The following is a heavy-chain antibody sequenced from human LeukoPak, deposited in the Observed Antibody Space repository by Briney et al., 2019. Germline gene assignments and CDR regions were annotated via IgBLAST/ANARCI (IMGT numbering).Heavy chain of an antibody. CDR2: ISYSGST. V-gene: IGHV4-59*01. Sequence: SETLSLTCTISGGSISGYYWSWIRQPPGKGLEWVGYISYSGSTNYNPSLKSRVTISVDTSKNQFSLKLSSVTAADTAIYYCARDGRAGSLFAYWGQGTLVTVSS. D-gene: IGHD6-19*01. CDR3: ARDGRAGSLFAY. CDR1: GGSISGYY. J-gene: IGHJ4*02.